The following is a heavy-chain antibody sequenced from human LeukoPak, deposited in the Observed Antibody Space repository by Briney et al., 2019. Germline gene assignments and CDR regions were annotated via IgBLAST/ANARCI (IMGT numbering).Heavy chain of an antibody. CDR1: GYTFTCYY. J-gene: IGHJ4*02. CDR3: ARGGGSLDY. D-gene: IGHD1-26*01. Sequence: ASVKVSCKASGYTFTCYYLHWVRQAPGQGLEWMGWINPNSGNTNYAQKFQGRVTMTRDTSISTAYLELSSLRSDDTAVYYCARGGGSLDYWGQGTLVTVSS. CDR2: INPNSGNT. V-gene: IGHV1-2*02.